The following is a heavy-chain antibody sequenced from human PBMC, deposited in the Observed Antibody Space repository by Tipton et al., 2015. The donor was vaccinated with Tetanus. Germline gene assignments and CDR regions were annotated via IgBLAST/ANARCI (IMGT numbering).Heavy chain of an antibody. Sequence: GLVKPSETLSLTRTVSDGSIGSHYWSWIRQPPGKGLEWIGNIYYNGSTNYNPSLKSRVTISIDTSNDQFSLKLSSVTPADTAVYHCARDTRKRPKFYYAMDVWGQGTTVTVSS. CDR2: IYYNGST. CDR1: DGSIGSHY. J-gene: IGHJ6*02. V-gene: IGHV4-59*11. CDR3: ARDTRKRPKFYYAMDV.